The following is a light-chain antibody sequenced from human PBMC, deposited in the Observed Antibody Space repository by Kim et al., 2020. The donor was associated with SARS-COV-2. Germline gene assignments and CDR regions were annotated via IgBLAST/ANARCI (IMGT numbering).Light chain of an antibody. Sequence: DIVMTQSPLSLPVTPGEPASISCRSSQSLLHSNGYNYLDWYVQKPGQSPQLLIYLNSFRASGVPDRFSGSGSGTDFTLKITRVEAEDVGVYYCMQNVEAPWTFGQGTKVDIK. V-gene: IGKV2-28*01. CDR2: LNS. CDR1: QSLLHSNGYNY. CDR3: MQNVEAPWT. J-gene: IGKJ1*01.